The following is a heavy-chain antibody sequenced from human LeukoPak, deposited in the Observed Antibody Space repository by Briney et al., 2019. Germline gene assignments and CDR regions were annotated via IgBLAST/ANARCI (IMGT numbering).Heavy chain of an antibody. D-gene: IGHD3-16*01. CDR3: ARVDYDYVWGSSPV. Sequence: SLKVSCKASVGTLSNYAISWVRQTPGQRREWMGGIIPIFGTANYAQKFQGRVTITADESTSTAYMELSSLRSEDTAVYYCARVDYDYVWGSSPVWGQGTLVTVSS. CDR2: IIPIFGTA. CDR1: VGTLSNYA. J-gene: IGHJ4*02. V-gene: IGHV1-69*13.